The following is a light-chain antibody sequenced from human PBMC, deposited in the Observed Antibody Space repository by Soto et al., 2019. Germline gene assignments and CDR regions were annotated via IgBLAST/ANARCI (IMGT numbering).Light chain of an antibody. CDR1: QSVSNN. Sequence: EIVLTQSPATLSVSPGERAALSCRASQSVSNNLAWYQQKPGQPPRLLIFGASTRATGIPARFSGSGSEAEFALTISTLLSEDFAVYYCQQYSVWPLSFGGGTKVEIK. CDR2: GAS. J-gene: IGKJ4*01. V-gene: IGKV3D-15*01. CDR3: QQYSVWPLS.